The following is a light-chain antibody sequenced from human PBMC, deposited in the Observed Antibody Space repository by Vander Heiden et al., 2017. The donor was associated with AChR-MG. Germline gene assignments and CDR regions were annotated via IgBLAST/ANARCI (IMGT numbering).Light chain of an antibody. Sequence: SYELTQPPSLSVSPGQTVTITCSGPRLGEKFASWYQQRPGQSPVLVIYQNNERPSGIPERFSGSNSENTATLTISGTQATDEADYYCQAWDTIPAYVTFGGGTKLTVL. CDR1: RLGEKF. CDR3: QAWDTIPAYVT. J-gene: IGLJ2*01. CDR2: QNN. V-gene: IGLV3-1*01.